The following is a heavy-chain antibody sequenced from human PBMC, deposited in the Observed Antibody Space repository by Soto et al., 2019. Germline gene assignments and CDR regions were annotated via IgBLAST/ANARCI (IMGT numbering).Heavy chain of an antibody. J-gene: IGHJ3*02. Sequence: ASVKVSCKTSGVSFSKNSISWVRQAPGQGLEWMGWINPNSGGTNYAQKFQGRVTMTRDTSISTAYMELSRLRSDDTAVYYCARASGSSYAFDIWGQGTMVTVSS. D-gene: IGHD1-26*01. V-gene: IGHV1-2*02. CDR2: INPNSGGT. CDR1: GVSFSKNS. CDR3: ARASGSSYAFDI.